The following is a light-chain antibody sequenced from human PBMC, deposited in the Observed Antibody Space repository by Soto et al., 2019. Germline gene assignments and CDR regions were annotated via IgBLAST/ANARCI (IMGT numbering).Light chain of an antibody. CDR1: MRDVGAYNL. Sequence: QSALTQPASVSGSPGQSITISCAGTMRDVGAYNLVSWYQQHPRSAPQLIIYEVRNRPSGISFRFSGSKSGNTASLAISGLHAEDAADYYCSSYTSKSSRIFGGGTQLTVL. J-gene: IGLJ2*01. V-gene: IGLV2-14*01. CDR2: EVR. CDR3: SSYTSKSSRI.